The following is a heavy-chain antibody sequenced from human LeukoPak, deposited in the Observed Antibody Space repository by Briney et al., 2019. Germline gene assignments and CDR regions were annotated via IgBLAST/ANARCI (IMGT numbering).Heavy chain of an antibody. V-gene: IGHV3-53*01. D-gene: IGHD1-1*01. CDR3: SRGGAALENYFFDY. J-gene: IGHJ4*02. CDR2: IYSGGST. CDR1: GFTVSSNY. Sequence: GGSLRLSCVASGFTVSSNYMNWVRQAPQEGVERVSVIYSGGSTYYADSVKGRVTIHRDNSNNKVYIQMNSLRADDTAIYYCSRGGAALENYFFDYWGQGTLVSVSS.